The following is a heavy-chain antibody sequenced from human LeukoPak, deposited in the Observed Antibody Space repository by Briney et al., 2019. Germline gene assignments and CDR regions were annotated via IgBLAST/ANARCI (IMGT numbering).Heavy chain of an antibody. CDR2: IIPIFGTA. CDR3: ARVSYYYDSSGYLNAFDI. J-gene: IGHJ3*02. V-gene: IGHV1-69*05. Sequence: ASVKVSCKASGGTFSSYAISWVRQAPGQGLEWMGGIIPIFGTANYAQKFQGRVTITTDESTSTAYMELSSLRSEDTAVYYCARVSYYYDSSGYLNAFDIWGQGTMVTVSS. D-gene: IGHD3-22*01. CDR1: GGTFSSYA.